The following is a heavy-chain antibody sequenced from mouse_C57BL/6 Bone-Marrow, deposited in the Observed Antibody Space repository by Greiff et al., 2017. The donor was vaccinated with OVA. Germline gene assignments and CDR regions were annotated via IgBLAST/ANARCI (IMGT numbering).Heavy chain of an antibody. CDR3: ARSTCGSSDY. CDR2: IDPSDSYT. J-gene: IGHJ2*01. CDR1: GYTFTSYW. D-gene: IGHD1-1*01. Sequence: QVQLQQSGAELVMPGASVKLSCKASGYTFTSYWMHWVKQRPGQGLEWIGEIDPSDSYTNYNQKFKGKSTLTVDKSSSTAYMHLSSLTSEDSAVYYCARSTCGSSDYWGQGTTLTVSS. V-gene: IGHV1-69*01.